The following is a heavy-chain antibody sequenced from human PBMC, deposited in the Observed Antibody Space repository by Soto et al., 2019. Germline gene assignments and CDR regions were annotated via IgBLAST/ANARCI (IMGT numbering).Heavy chain of an antibody. V-gene: IGHV3-23*01. D-gene: IGHD2-2*01. CDR1: GFTFSSYA. CDR3: ANKAYIVVVPAASNYGMDV. Sequence: LRLSCAASGFTFSSYAMSWVRQAPGKGLEWVSAISGSGGSTYYADSVKGRFTISRDNSMNTLYLQMNSLRAEDTAVYYCANKAYIVVVPAASNYGMDVWGQGTTVTVSS. CDR2: ISGSGGST. J-gene: IGHJ6*02.